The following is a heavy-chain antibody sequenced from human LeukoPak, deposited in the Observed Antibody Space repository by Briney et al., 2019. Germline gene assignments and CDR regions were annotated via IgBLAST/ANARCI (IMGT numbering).Heavy chain of an antibody. J-gene: IGHJ4*02. D-gene: IGHD3-10*01. V-gene: IGHV3-30*04. Sequence: GGSLRLSCAASGFTFSSYAMHWVRQAPGKGLEWVAVISYDGSNKYYADSVKGRFTISRDNSKNTLYLRMNSLRAEDTAVYYCAKEGEELLWFGELRDWGQGTLVTVSS. CDR2: ISYDGSNK. CDR3: AKEGEELLWFGELRD. CDR1: GFTFSSYA.